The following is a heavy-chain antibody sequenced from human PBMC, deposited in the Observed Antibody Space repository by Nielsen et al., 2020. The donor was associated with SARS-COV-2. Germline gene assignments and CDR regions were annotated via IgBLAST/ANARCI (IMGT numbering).Heavy chain of an antibody. CDR3: ARRIAVAGTYGYYYGMDV. D-gene: IGHD6-19*01. CDR1: GYSFSSYW. J-gene: IGHJ6*02. V-gene: IGHV5-51*01. CDR2: IYPGDSDT. Sequence: GESLKISCKGSGYSFSSYWIGWVRQMPGKGLEWMGIIYPGDSDTRYSPSFQGQVTISADKSISTAYLQWSSLKASDTAMYYCARRIAVAGTYGYYYGMDVWGQGTTVTVSS.